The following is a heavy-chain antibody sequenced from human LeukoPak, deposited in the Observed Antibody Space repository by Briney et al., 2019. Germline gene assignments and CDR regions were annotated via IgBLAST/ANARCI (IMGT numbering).Heavy chain of an antibody. D-gene: IGHD3-10*01. CDR2: ISGSTGST. CDR3: AKGLSSYYGSGSNY. Sequence: GGSQRLSCAAAGFTFSSFAMSWVRQASGRGLEWVSDISGSTGSTYYADSVKGRFTISRDNSKNTLYLQMNSLRVEDTAVYYCAKGLSSYYGSGSNYWGQGTLVTVSS. J-gene: IGHJ4*02. CDR1: GFTFSSFA. V-gene: IGHV3-23*01.